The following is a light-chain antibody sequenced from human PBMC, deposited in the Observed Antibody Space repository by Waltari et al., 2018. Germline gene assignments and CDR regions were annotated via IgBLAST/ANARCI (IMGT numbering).Light chain of an antibody. CDR3: QEYNVLPVI. V-gene: IGKV1-5*03. J-gene: IGKJ4*01. CDR2: KAS. Sequence: DIQLTQSPSTLSASVGDRVTITCRASESVKNNLAGYQLKPGKAHKALIHKASRLEIGVPSRFSGSGYGTEFTLTISSLQPDDFATYYCQEYNVLPVIFGGGTKVEIK. CDR1: ESVKNN.